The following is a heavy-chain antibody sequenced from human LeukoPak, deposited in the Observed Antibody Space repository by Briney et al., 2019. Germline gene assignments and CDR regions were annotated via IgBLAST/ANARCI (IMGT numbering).Heavy chain of an antibody. V-gene: IGHV3-15*01. CDR1: GFTFSNGW. CDR3: TTEYYYDSSGLFDY. D-gene: IGHD3-22*01. J-gene: IGHJ4*02. Sequence: GGSLRLSCAVSGFTFSNGWMSWVRQAPGKGLEWVGRIKSKRAGGTTDYAAPANGRFTISRDDSKNTLYLQMNSLKTEDTAVYYCTTEYYYDSSGLFDYWGQGTLVTVSS. CDR2: IKSKRAGGTT.